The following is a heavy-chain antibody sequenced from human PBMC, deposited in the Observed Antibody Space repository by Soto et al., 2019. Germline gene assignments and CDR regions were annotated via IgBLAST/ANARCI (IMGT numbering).Heavy chain of an antibody. CDR3: ARVVQPPQKKNWFDP. CDR2: ISAYNGNT. CDR1: GYTFTSYV. J-gene: IGHJ5*02. V-gene: IGHV1-18*01. D-gene: IGHD2-2*01. Sequence: ASVKVSCKASGYTFTSYVISWVRQAPGQGLEWMGWISAYNGNTNYAQKLQGRVTMTTDTSTSTAYMELRSLRSDDTAVYYCARVVQPPQKKNWFDPWGQGTLVTVSS.